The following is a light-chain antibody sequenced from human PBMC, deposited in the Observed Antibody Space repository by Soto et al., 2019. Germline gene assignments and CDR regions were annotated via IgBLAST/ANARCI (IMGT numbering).Light chain of an antibody. CDR1: SSDVGGYGY. CDR2: EVT. V-gene: IGLV2-8*01. CDR3: SSYAGINTDVV. Sequence: QSALTQPPSASGSPGQSVTISCTGTSSDVGGYGYVSWYQQHPGKAPKLMIFEVTKRASGVPNRCSGSKSGNTASLTVSGLQAEDEADYYCSSYAGINTDVVFGGGTKLTVL. J-gene: IGLJ2*01.